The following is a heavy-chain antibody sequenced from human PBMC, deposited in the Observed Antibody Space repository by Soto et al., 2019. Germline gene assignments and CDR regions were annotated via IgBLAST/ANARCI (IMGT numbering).Heavy chain of an antibody. CDR2: IIPIFGTA. CDR1: GGTFSSYA. V-gene: IGHV1-69*06. CDR3: ARVRSGPGLRFLEGFSLDV. Sequence: GASVKVSCKASGGTFSSYAISWVRQAPGQGLEWMGGIIPIFGTANYAQKFQGRVTITADKSTSTAYMELSSLRSEDTAVYYCARVRSGPGLRFLEGFSLDVWGQGTTVTVSS. D-gene: IGHD3-3*01. J-gene: IGHJ6*02.